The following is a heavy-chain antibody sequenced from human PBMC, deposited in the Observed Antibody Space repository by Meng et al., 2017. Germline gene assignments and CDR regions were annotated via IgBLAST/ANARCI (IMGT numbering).Heavy chain of an antibody. D-gene: IGHD2-21*02. J-gene: IGHJ4*02. CDR1: GGSFSGYY. Sequence: QVQLQQWGASLFKPSETRSLTCAVYGGSFSGYYWSWIRQPPGKGLEWIGEINHSGSTNYNPSLKSRVTISVDTSKNQFSLKLSSVTAADTAVYYCARDTVEAYCGGDCCPLGYWGQGTLVTVSS. CDR2: INHSGST. CDR3: ARDTVEAYCGGDCCPLGY. V-gene: IGHV4-34*01.